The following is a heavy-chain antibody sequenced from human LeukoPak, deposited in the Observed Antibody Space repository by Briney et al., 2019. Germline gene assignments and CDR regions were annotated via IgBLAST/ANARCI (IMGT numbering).Heavy chain of an antibody. D-gene: IGHD7-27*01. CDR2: IYYSGST. J-gene: IGHJ4*02. CDR3: ARAVTGDQFDY. CDR1: GGSISSYY. V-gene: IGHV4-59*01. Sequence: PSETLSLTCTVSGGSISSYYWSWIRQPPGKGLEWIGYIYYSGSTNYNPSLKSRVTISVDTSKNQFSLKLSSVTAADTAVYYCARAVTGDQFDYWGQGTLVTVSS.